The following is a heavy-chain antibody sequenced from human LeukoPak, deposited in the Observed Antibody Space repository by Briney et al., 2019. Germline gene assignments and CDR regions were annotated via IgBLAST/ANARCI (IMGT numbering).Heavy chain of an antibody. D-gene: IGHD2-15*01. CDR3: ARDHCSGGSCYGFDY. CDR1: GGSISSYY. V-gene: IGHV4-59*01. CDR2: IYYSGST. J-gene: IGHJ4*02. Sequence: PSETLSLTCTVSGGSISSYYWSWIRQPPGKGLEWIGYIYYSGSTNYNPSLKSRVTISVDTSKNQFSLKLSSVTAADTAVYYCARDHCSGGSCYGFDYWGQGTLVTVSS.